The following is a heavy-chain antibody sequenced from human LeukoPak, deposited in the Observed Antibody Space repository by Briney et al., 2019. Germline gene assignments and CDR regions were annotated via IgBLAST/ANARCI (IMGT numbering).Heavy chain of an antibody. V-gene: IGHV4-39*01. CDR1: GGSFSSSSYY. Sequence: PSETLSLTCTVSGGSFSSSSYYWGWIRQPPGKGLDWIGSFYYSGSSYYNPSLKSRVTVSVDTSKNQFSLKLSSVTAAVTAVYFCARHVFQGVGAAHFDYWGQGTLVAVSS. D-gene: IGHD1-26*01. J-gene: IGHJ4*02. CDR2: FYYSGSS. CDR3: ARHVFQGVGAAHFDY.